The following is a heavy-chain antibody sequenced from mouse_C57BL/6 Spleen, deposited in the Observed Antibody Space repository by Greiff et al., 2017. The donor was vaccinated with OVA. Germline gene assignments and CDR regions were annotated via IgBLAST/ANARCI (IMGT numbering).Heavy chain of an antibody. V-gene: IGHV1-52*01. CDR3: ARDYGSSYAWFAY. Sequence: QVQLQQSGAELVRPGSSVKLSCKASGYTFTSYWMHWVKQRPIQGLEWIGNIDPSDSETHYNQKFKDKATLTVDKSSSTAYMQLSSLTSEYSAVSYCARDYGSSYAWFAYWGQGTLVTVSA. J-gene: IGHJ3*01. CDR2: IDPSDSET. D-gene: IGHD1-1*01. CDR1: GYTFTSYW.